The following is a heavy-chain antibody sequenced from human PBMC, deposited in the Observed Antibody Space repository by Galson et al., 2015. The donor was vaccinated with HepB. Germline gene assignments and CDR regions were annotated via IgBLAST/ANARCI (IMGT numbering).Heavy chain of an antibody. CDR1: GGSISSGDYY. D-gene: IGHD3-3*01. J-gene: IGHJ4*02. CDR2: IYYSGST. Sequence: TLSLTCTVSGGSISSGDYYWSWIRQPPGKGLEWIGYIYYSGSTYYNPSLKSRVTISVDTSKNQFSLKLSSVTAADTAVYYCARVKGVVGDFWSGYYWGGRAFDYWGQGTLVTVSS. V-gene: IGHV4-30-4*01. CDR3: ARVKGVVGDFWSGYYWGGRAFDY.